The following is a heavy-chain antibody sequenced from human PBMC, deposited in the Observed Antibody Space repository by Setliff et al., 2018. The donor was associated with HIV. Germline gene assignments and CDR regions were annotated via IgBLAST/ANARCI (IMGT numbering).Heavy chain of an antibody. CDR3: AKDRSGSYSFARD. V-gene: IGHV3-48*03. J-gene: IGHJ4*02. CDR2: ISSSGSTI. Sequence: GGSLRLSCAASGFTFSSYEMNWVRKAPGKGLEWLSYISSSGSTIYYADSVKGRFTVSRDNAKNSLYLQMNSLRAEDTAVYYCAKDRSGSYSFARDWGQGTLVTVSS. D-gene: IGHD1-26*01. CDR1: GFTFSSYE.